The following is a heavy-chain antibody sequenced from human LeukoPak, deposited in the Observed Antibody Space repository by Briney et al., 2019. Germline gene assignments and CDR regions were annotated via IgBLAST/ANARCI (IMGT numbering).Heavy chain of an antibody. CDR2: LSGTGDST. Sequence: QPGGSLRLSCAASGFTFRNYAMSWVRQAPGKGLEWVSTLSGTGDSTYYADSVKGRFTISRDSSKNTLFLHMNTLRAEDTAIYYCAKDRTVGASYWYFDLWGRGTLVTVSS. J-gene: IGHJ2*01. CDR3: AKDRTVGASYWYFDL. V-gene: IGHV3-23*01. CDR1: GFTFRNYA. D-gene: IGHD1-26*01.